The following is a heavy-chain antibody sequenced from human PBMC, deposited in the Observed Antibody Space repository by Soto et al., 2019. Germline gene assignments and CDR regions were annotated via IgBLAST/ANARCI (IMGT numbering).Heavy chain of an antibody. CDR1: GFTFSSHG. Sequence: GGSLRLSCAASGFTFSSHGMHWVLQAQGKGLEWVAVISYDGSNKYYADSVKGRFTISRDNSKNTLYLQMNSLRAEDTAVYYCAKEILRFLEWLFPYGMDVWGQGTTVTVSS. CDR2: ISYDGSNK. J-gene: IGHJ6*02. D-gene: IGHD3-3*01. CDR3: AKEILRFLEWLFPYGMDV. V-gene: IGHV3-30*18.